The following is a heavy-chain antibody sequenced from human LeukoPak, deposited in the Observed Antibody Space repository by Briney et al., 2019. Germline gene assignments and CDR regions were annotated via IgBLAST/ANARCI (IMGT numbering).Heavy chain of an antibody. CDR1: GGTFSSDT. V-gene: IGHV1-69*05. Sequence: SVKVSCKASGGTFSSDTISWVRQAPGQGLEWMGGIIPIFGTANYAQKFQGRVTITTDESTSTAYMEQSSLRSEDTAVYYCARTYYDFWSGYYISSYMDVWGKGTTVTVSS. CDR2: IIPIFGTA. CDR3: ARTYYDFWSGYYISSYMDV. J-gene: IGHJ6*03. D-gene: IGHD3-3*01.